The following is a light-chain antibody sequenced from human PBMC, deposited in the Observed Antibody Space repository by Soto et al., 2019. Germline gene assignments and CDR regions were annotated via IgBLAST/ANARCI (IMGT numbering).Light chain of an antibody. CDR2: KTD. V-gene: IGLV1-47*01. J-gene: IGLJ7*01. CDR3: AAWDNSLSGAL. Sequence: QSALAQPPSASGTPGQRVTISCSGSSSNIGSHYVYWYQQLPGTAPKLLIYKTDQRPSGVPDRFSGSKSGTSASLAISGLRSEDEADYYCAAWDNSLSGALFGGGTQLTVL. CDR1: SSNIGSHY.